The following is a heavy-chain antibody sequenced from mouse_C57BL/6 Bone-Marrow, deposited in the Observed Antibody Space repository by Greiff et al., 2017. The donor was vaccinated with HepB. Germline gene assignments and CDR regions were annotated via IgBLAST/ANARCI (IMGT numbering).Heavy chain of an antibody. CDR3: ARGGSYAMYY. J-gene: IGHJ4*01. V-gene: IGHV1-52*01. CDR1: GYTFTSYW. CDR2: IDPSDSET. Sequence: QVHVKQPGAELVRPGSSVKLSCKASGYTFTSYWMHWVKQRPIQGLEWIGNIDPSDSETHYNQKFKDKATLTVDKSSSTAYMQLSSLTSEDSAVYYCARGGSYAMYYWGQGTSVTVSS.